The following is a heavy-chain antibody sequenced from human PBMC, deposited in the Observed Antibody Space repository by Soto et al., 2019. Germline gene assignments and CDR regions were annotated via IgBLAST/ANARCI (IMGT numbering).Heavy chain of an antibody. J-gene: IGHJ4*02. V-gene: IGHV1-3*05. CDR2: INAGNGNT. CDR3: ARAGAVAADFDD. CDR1: GYTFTGYA. D-gene: IGHD6-19*01. Sequence: QVQLVQSGAEEKKPGASVKVSCKASGYTFTGYAMHWVRQAPGQRLEWMGWINAGNGNTKYSQKFQGRVTITRDTPASAAYMELSSLSSEDTAVYYCARAGAVAADFDDWGQGTLVTLSS.